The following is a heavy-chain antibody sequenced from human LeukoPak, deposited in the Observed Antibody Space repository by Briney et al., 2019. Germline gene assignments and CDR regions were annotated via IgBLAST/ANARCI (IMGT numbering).Heavy chain of an antibody. CDR3: AKEFNRGLPDY. J-gene: IGHJ4*02. Sequence: GGSLRLSCAASGFTFSSYAMSWVRQAPGKGLEWVSSIGGLGGSTFYAVSVKGRFTISRDNSKNTLYLQMSSLRAEDTAVYYCAKEFNRGLPDYWGQGTLVTVPS. V-gene: IGHV3-23*01. CDR1: GFTFSSYA. D-gene: IGHD2-21*01. CDR2: IGGLGGST.